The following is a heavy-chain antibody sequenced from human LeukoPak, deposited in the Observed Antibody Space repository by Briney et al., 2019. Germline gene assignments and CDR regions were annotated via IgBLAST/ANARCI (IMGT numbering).Heavy chain of an antibody. V-gene: IGHV4-4*07. Sequence: SETLSLTCIVSGDSISSYYWSWLRQPAGKGLEWIGRVYISGNTSFNPSLKSRVTMSVDMSKNQFSLKLSSVTAADTAIYYCARVYGSGYDFRGAFDIWGQGTMVTVSS. CDR2: VYISGNT. CDR1: GDSISSYY. J-gene: IGHJ3*02. D-gene: IGHD5-12*01. CDR3: ARVYGSGYDFRGAFDI.